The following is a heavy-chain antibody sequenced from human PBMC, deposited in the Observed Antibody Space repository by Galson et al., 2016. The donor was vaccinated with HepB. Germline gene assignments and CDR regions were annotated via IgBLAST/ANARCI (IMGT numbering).Heavy chain of an antibody. CDR2: IYPGDSNT. V-gene: IGHV5-51*03. CDR3: ARRYSYGSVPNAFDI. CDR1: GYSFTDYW. D-gene: IGHD5-18*01. Sequence: QSGAEVKKPGESPKISCKGSGYSFTDYWIGWVRQMPGKGLEWMGIIYPGDSNTRYSPSFQGQFTISADKSITTAYLQWSSLKASDTAMYYCARRYSYGSVPNAFDIWGQGTMVTVSS. J-gene: IGHJ3*02.